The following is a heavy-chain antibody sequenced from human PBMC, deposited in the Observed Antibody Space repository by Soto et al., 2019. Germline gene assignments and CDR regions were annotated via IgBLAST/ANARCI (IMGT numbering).Heavy chain of an antibody. V-gene: IGHV3-23*01. CDR3: ANEEGSGSYQNY. Sequence: EVQLLESGGGLVQPGGSLRLSCAASGFTFSSYAMSWVRQAPGKGLEWVSAISGSGGSTYHADSVKGRFTISRDNSKNTLYLQMNSLRAEDTAVYYCANEEGSGSYQNYWGQGTLVTVSS. CDR2: ISGSGGST. D-gene: IGHD3-10*01. CDR1: GFTFSSYA. J-gene: IGHJ4*02.